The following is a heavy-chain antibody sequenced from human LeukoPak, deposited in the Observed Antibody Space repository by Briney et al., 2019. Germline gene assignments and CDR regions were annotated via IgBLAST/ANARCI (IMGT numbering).Heavy chain of an antibody. J-gene: IGHJ4*02. CDR3: AKDTKQTTVTYFDY. V-gene: IGHV3-23*01. D-gene: IGHD4-17*01. CDR2: ISGSGGST. CDR1: GFTFSSYA. Sequence: GGSLRLSCAASGFTFSSYAMSWVRQAPGKGLEWVSAISGSGGSTYYADSVKGRFTISRDNSKNTLYLQMNRLRAEDTAVYYCAKDTKQTTVTYFDYWGQGTLVTVSS.